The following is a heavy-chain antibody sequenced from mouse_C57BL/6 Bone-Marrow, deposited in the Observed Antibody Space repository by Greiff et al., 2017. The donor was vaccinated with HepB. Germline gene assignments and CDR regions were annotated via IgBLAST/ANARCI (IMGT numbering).Heavy chain of an antibody. CDR3: ARQGVIMDY. D-gene: IGHD2-2*01. CDR1: GFTFSDYY. J-gene: IGHJ4*01. Sequence: EVHLVESGGGLVQPGGSLKLSCAASGFTFSDYYMYWVRQTPEKRLEWVAYISNGGGSTYYPDTVKGRFTITRDNAKNTLYLQMSRLKSEDTAMYYCARQGVIMDYWGQGTSVTVSS. CDR2: ISNGGGST. V-gene: IGHV5-12*01.